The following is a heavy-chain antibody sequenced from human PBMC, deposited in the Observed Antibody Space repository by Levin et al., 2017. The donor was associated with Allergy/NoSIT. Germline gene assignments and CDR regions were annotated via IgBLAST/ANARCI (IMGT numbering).Heavy chain of an antibody. Sequence: ASVKVSCKASGYTFTTYGISWVRQAPGQGLEWMGWISTYTGNTNYAQNLQGRVTMTTDTSTSTAYVDLRSLRSDDTAVYYCAREGVQDPGDIGYYYYYGMDGWGQGTTVTVSS. D-gene: IGHD3-16*02. CDR1: GYTFTTYG. CDR2: ISTYTGNT. V-gene: IGHV1-18*01. CDR3: AREGVQDPGDIGYYYYYGMDG. J-gene: IGHJ6*01.